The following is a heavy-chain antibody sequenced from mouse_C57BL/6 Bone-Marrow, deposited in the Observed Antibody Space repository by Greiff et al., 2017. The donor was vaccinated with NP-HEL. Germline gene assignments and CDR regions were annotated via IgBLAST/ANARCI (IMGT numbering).Heavy chain of an antibody. D-gene: IGHD1-1*01. J-gene: IGHJ3*01. Sequence: EVQLQQSGAELVKPGASVKLSCTASGFNIKDYYMHWVKQRTEQGLEWIGRIDPEDGEPKYAPKFQGKATITADTSSNTAYLQLSSLTSEDTAVYYCASPHYYGSSFFAYWGQGTLVTVSA. CDR1: GFNIKDYY. CDR2: IDPEDGEP. V-gene: IGHV14-2*01. CDR3: ASPHYYGSSFFAY.